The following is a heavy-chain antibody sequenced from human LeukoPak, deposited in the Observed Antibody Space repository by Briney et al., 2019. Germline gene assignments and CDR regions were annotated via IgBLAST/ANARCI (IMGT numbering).Heavy chain of an antibody. CDR3: ATDLGSSRPNF. V-gene: IGHV3-7*01. CDR2: IKQDGSEK. J-gene: IGHJ4*02. CDR1: GFSFSSYW. D-gene: IGHD6-13*01. Sequence: GGSLRLSCAASGFSFSSYWMSWVRQAPGKGPEWVANIKQDGSEKYYVDSAKGRFTISRDNAKNSLYLQMNSLRAEDTAVYYCATDLGSSRPNFWGQGTLVTVSS.